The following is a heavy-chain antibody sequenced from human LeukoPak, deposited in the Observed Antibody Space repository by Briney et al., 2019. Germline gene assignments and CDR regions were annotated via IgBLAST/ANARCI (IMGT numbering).Heavy chain of an antibody. CDR1: GYSFTSYW. CDR3: ARCDRFDRFDY. CDR2: IYPGDSDT. Sequence: GESLKVSCKGSGYSFTSYWIGWVRQMPGKGLEWMGIIYPGDSDTRYSPSFQGQITISADKSISTAYLQWSSLKASDTAMYCCARCDRFDRFDYWGQGTLVTVSS. D-gene: IGHD3-10*01. V-gene: IGHV5-51*01. J-gene: IGHJ4*02.